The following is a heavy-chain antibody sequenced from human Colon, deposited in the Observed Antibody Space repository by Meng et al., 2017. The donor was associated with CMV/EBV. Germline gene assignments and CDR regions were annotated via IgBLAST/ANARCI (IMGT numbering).Heavy chain of an antibody. Sequence: GGSLRLSCAASGFTFSSYLVTWVRQAPGKGLHWVANIKPDGNEKYYVDSVKGRFTISRDNAKNSLYLQMNSLRAEDTGVYYCTYGSRWPGSIDYWGQGTLVTVSS. V-gene: IGHV3-7*01. J-gene: IGHJ4*02. CDR1: GFTFSSYL. D-gene: IGHD6-13*01. CDR2: IKPDGNEK. CDR3: TYGSRWPGSIDY.